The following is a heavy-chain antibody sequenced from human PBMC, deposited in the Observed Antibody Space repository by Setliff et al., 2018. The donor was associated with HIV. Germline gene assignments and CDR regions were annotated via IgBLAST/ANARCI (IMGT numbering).Heavy chain of an antibody. D-gene: IGHD3-22*01. CDR3: ARDPKHSSSGDLEY. CDR1: GGSITGSHW. Sequence: SETLSLTCSVSGGSITGSHWWTWVRQPPGKGLEWIGQIYHSGGTNYNASLKSRVTISVDTSKNQFSLKLSSVTAADTAVYYCARDPKHSSSGDLEYWSQGTLVTVSS. J-gene: IGHJ4*02. CDR2: IYHSGGT. V-gene: IGHV4-4*02.